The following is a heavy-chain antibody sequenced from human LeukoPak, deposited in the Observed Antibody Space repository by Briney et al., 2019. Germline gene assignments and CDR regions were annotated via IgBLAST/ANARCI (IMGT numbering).Heavy chain of an antibody. D-gene: IGHD2-2*01. J-gene: IGHJ4*02. CDR2: ISGSGGST. CDR1: GFTFSSYA. Sequence: PGGSLRLSCAASGFTFSSYAMSWVRQAPGKGLEWVSAISGSGGSTYYADSVKGRFTISRDNSKNTLYLQMNSLRAEDTAVYYCAKGRRGKYCSSTSCYAPFDYWGQGTLVTVSS. V-gene: IGHV3-23*01. CDR3: AKGRRGKYCSSTSCYAPFDY.